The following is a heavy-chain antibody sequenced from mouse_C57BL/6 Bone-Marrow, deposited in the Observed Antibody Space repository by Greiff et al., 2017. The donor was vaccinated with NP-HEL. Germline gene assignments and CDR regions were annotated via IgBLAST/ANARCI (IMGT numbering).Heavy chain of an antibody. CDR1: GYTFTSYW. CDR2: IDPSDSYT. Sequence: QVQLQQPGAELVMPGASVKLSCKASGYTFTSYWMHWVKQRPGQGLEWIGEIDPSDSYTNYNQKFKGKSTLTVDKSSSTAYVQLSSLTSEDSAVYYCARGGNGGGYFDVWGTGTTVTVSS. D-gene: IGHD1-1*01. CDR3: ARGGNGGGYFDV. J-gene: IGHJ1*03. V-gene: IGHV1-69*01.